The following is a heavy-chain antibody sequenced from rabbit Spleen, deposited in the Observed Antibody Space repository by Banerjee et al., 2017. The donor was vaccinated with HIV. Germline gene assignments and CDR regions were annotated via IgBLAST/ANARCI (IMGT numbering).Heavy chain of an antibody. Sequence: QSLEESGGGLVQPGGSLALTCKASGFSFSSSDYICWVRQAPGKGLEWISCIAGSSSGFTYSATWAKGRFTISKTSSTTVTLQMTSLTAADTATYFCARDTGSSFSTYGMDLWGQGTLVTVS. V-gene: IGHV1S40*01. CDR3: ARDTGSSFSTYGMDL. D-gene: IGHD8-1*01. CDR2: IAGSSSGFT. CDR1: GFSFSSSDY. J-gene: IGHJ6*01.